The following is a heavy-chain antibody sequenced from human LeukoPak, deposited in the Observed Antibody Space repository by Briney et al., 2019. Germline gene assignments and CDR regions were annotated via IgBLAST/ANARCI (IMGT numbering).Heavy chain of an antibody. J-gene: IGHJ4*02. CDR1: GSSISGYY. CDR2: IYTRGNT. CDR3: ARAGDIRFLEWLLFDGSTTSLLGSFGY. Sequence: SETLSLTCTVSGSSISGYYWAWIRQPAGRGLEWIGHIYTRGNTNYSPSLKSRVTMSVDTSKNQFSLKLSSVTAADTAVYYCARAGDIRFLEWLLFDGSTTSLLGSFGYWGQGTLVTVSS. D-gene: IGHD3-3*01. V-gene: IGHV4-4*07.